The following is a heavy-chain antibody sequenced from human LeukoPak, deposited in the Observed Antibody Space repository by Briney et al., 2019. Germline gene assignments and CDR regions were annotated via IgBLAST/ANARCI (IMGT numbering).Heavy chain of an antibody. V-gene: IGHV3-7*01. J-gene: IGHJ4*02. CDR1: GFTFTSSW. Sequence: PGGSLRLSCEASGFTFTSSWMSWVRQAPGKGLEWVANIKQDGSEKYYVDPVKGRFTISRDNAKNSLYLQMNSLRAEDTAVYYCARDTSGGWYGLIDYWGLGTPVTVSS. CDR3: ARDTSGGWYGLIDY. CDR2: IKQDGSEK. D-gene: IGHD6-19*01.